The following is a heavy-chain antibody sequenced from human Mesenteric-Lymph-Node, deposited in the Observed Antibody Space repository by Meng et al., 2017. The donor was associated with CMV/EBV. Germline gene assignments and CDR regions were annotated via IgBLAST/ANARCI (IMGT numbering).Heavy chain of an antibody. V-gene: IGHV4-39*01. Sequence: SGDSISSSAYYWGWIRQPPGKGLEWIGSIKYSGSTFYNSSLKSRVTISVDTSRNQFSLKLSSVTAADTAVYYCARHVRGYPYYLDYWGQGTLVTVSS. CDR2: IKYSGST. CDR3: ARHVRGYPYYLDY. D-gene: IGHD6-25*01. J-gene: IGHJ4*02. CDR1: GDSISSSAYY.